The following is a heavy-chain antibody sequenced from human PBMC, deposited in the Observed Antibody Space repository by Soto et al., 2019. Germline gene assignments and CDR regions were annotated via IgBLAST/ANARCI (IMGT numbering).Heavy chain of an antibody. J-gene: IGHJ4*02. CDR2: INPNSGDT. CDR1: GYSFSNYG. D-gene: IGHD3-16*02. V-gene: IGHV1-2*02. Sequence: ASVKVSCKASGYSFSNYGIAWVRQAPGQGLEWMGWINPNSGDTNYAQKFQGRVTMTRDTSITTASVELSRLRSDDTAMYYCARVMITFGGIVDKYYFDYWGQGTQVTVSS. CDR3: ARVMITFGGIVDKYYFDY.